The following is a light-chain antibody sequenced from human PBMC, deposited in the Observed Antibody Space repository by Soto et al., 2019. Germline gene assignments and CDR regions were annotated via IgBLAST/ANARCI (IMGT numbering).Light chain of an antibody. V-gene: IGKV3-20*01. CDR1: QSLSSSY. Sequence: EIVLTQSPGTLSLSPGDTATLSCRASQSLSSSYLAWYQQRPGQAPRLLIYGASSRATGIPDRFSGSGSGTDFTLTISRLAPEDFPVYYCQQYGGSMTFGQGTRLE. CDR2: GAS. J-gene: IGKJ5*01. CDR3: QQYGGSMT.